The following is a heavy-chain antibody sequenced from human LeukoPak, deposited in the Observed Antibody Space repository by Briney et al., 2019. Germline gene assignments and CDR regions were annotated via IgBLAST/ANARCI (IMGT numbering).Heavy chain of an antibody. CDR1: GDSISYFY. J-gene: IGHJ5*02. Sequence: SETLSLTCTVSGDSISYFYWGWIRQPPGKGLEWIGYIFYSGSTNYNPSLKSRVTISVDTSKNQFSLKLSSVTAADTAVYYCAPYYYDSSGHSGFDPWGQGTLVTVSS. D-gene: IGHD3-22*01. CDR3: APYYYDSSGHSGFDP. V-gene: IGHV4-59*01. CDR2: IFYSGST.